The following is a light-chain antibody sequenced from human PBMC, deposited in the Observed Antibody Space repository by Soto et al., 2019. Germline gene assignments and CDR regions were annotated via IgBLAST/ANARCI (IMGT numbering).Light chain of an antibody. CDR3: QQYYSSPRT. V-gene: IGKV3-20*01. CDR2: GAS. J-gene: IGKJ1*01. Sequence: EIELKQSPGTLSLSKGDRATLSCRASQGLTNKYLAWYRQKPGQAPRLLIYGASSRATGIPDRFSGSGSGTDFTLAINRLEPEDSAVYYCQQYYSSPRTFGRGTKVAIK. CDR1: QGLTNKY.